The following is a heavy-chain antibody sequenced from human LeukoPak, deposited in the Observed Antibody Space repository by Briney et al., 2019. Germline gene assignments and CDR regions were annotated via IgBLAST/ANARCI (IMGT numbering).Heavy chain of an antibody. CDR1: GFTFSSYW. CDR2: IKQDGSEK. D-gene: IGHD6-13*01. J-gene: IGHJ6*03. CDR3: ARLDKVRIAAAPPYYYMDV. Sequence: GGSLRLSCAASGFTFSSYWMSWVRQAPGKGLEWVANIKQDGSEKYYVDSVKGRFTISRDNAKNSLYLQMNSLRAEDTAVYYCARLDKVRIAAAPPYYYMDVWGKGTTVTISS. V-gene: IGHV3-7*01.